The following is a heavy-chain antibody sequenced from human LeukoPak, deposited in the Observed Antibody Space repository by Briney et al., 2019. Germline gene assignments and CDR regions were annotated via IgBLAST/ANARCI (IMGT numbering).Heavy chain of an antibody. V-gene: IGHV1-46*01. CDR3: ARDRRLGDDAFDI. D-gene: IGHD1-26*01. CDR2: INPSGGST. Sequence: ASVKVSCKASGYAFTSYYMHWVRQAPGQGLEWMGIINPSGGSTSYAQKFQGRVTMTRDMSTSTVYMELSRLRSDDTAVYYCARDRRLGDDAFDIWGQGTMVTVSS. CDR1: GYAFTSYY. J-gene: IGHJ3*02.